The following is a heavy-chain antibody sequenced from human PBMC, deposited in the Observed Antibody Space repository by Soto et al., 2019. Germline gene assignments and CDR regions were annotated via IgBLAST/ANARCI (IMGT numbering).Heavy chain of an antibody. CDR2: IYHSGST. J-gene: IGHJ6*02. D-gene: IGHD3-3*01. V-gene: IGHV4-30-2*01. CDR3: ARHSYDFWTIDYYYYGMDV. CDR1: GGSISSGGYS. Sequence: TLSLTCAGSGGSISSGGYSWSWIRQPPGKGLEWIGYIYHSGSTYYSPSFQGQVTISADKSISTAYLQWSSLKASDTAMYYCARHSYDFWTIDYYYYGMDVWGQGTTVTVSS.